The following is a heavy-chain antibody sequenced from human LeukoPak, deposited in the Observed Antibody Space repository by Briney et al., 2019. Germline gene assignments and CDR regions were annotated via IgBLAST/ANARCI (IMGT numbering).Heavy chain of an antibody. CDR2: ISSNGRST. D-gene: IGHD3-9*01. CDR3: VKDGGLLTGTCFDY. Sequence: PGGSPRLSCVASVFSCWISTRCCVPDTPGRGVENGSHISSNGRSTYSADSVKGRVTISRDSSKNTLNLQMRTLRPDDTAVYYCVKDGGLLTGTCFDYWGQGTLVTVSS. J-gene: IGHJ4*02. CDR1: VFSCWIST. V-gene: IGHV3-64*03.